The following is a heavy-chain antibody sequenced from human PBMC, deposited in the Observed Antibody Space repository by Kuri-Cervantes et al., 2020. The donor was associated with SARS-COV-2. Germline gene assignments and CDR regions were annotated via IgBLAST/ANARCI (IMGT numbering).Heavy chain of an antibody. Sequence: GESLKISCAASGFTFSSYATHWVRQAPGKGLEWVAVISYDGSNKYYADSVKGRSTISRDNSKNTLYLQMNSLRAEDTAVYYCARDGYLFSGYSYGWNYYYYMDVWGKGTTVTVSS. CDR3: ARDGYLFSGYSYGWNYYYYMDV. CDR1: GFTFSSYA. J-gene: IGHJ6*03. D-gene: IGHD5-18*01. CDR2: ISYDGSNK. V-gene: IGHV3-30-3*01.